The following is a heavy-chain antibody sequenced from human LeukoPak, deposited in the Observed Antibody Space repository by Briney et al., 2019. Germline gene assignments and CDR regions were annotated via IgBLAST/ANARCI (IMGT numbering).Heavy chain of an antibody. J-gene: IGHJ1*01. V-gene: IGHV4-31*03. CDR2: IYYSGST. CDR1: GGSISSGGYY. CDR3: ARGVDYGDYHEYFQH. D-gene: IGHD4-17*01. Sequence: PSETLSLTCTVSGGSISSGGYYWSWIRQHPGKGLEWIGYIYYSGSTYYNPSLKSRVTISVDTSKNQFSLKLSSVTAADTAVYYCARGVDYGDYHEYFQHWGQGTLVTVSS.